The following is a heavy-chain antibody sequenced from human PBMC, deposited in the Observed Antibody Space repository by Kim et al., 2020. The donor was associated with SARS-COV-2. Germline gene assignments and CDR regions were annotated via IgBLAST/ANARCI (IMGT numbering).Heavy chain of an antibody. CDR3: ARGGTYSSGPFDY. CDR2: INPNSGGT. CDR1: GYTFTGYY. V-gene: IGHV1-2*02. D-gene: IGHD6-19*01. Sequence: ASVKVSCKASGYTFTGYYLHWARQAPGQGLEWMGWINPNSGGTKYARKFQGRVTMTRDTSISTAYMELSSLTSDDTAIYYCARGGTYSSGPFDYWGQGTLVTVSS. J-gene: IGHJ4*02.